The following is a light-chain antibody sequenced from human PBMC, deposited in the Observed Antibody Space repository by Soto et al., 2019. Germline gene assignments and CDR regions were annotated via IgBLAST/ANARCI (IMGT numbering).Light chain of an antibody. CDR1: QSISNW. CDR3: QQYNGYRWT. CDR2: KAS. J-gene: IGKJ1*01. Sequence: DIQMNQSPSTLSASVGDRVTITCRASQSISNWLAWHQQKPGKVPKILIYKASSLESGVPSRFSGSGSGTEFTLTISSLQPEDFATYYCQQYNGYRWTFGQGTKVDIK. V-gene: IGKV1-5*03.